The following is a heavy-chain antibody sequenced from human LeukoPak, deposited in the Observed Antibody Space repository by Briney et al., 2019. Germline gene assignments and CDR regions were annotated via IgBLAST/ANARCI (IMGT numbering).Heavy chain of an antibody. CDR2: ISYDGSNK. Sequence: GGSLRLSCAASGFTFSSYAMSWVRQAPGKGLEWVAVISYDGSNKYYADSVKGRFTISRDNSKNTLYLQMNSLRAEDTAVYYCARERASSGCLDYWGQGTLVTVSS. CDR3: ARERASSGCLDY. V-gene: IGHV3-30-3*01. CDR1: GFTFSSYA. J-gene: IGHJ4*02. D-gene: IGHD6-19*01.